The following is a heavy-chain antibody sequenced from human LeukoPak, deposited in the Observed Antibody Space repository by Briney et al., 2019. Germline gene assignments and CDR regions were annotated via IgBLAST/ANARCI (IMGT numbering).Heavy chain of an antibody. CDR2: ISSSSSYI. CDR3: ARDSDDCSNPLHY. J-gene: IGHJ4*02. Sequence: GGSLRLSCAASGFTFSSYSMNWVRQAPGKGLEWVSSISSSSSYIYYADSVKGRFTISRDNAKNSLYLQMNSLRAEDTAVYYCARDSDDCSNPLHYWGQGTLVTVSS. CDR1: GFTFSSYS. D-gene: IGHD4-4*01. V-gene: IGHV3-21*01.